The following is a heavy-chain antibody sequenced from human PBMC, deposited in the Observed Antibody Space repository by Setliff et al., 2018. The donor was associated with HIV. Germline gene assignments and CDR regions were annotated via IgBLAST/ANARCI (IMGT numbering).Heavy chain of an antibody. V-gene: IGHV1-2*02. D-gene: IGHD6-13*01. CDR2: IDPNSGDT. Sequence: ASVKVSCKASGYTFTGYYLHWVRQAPGQGLEWMGWIDPNSGDTNYEQKFQGRVSMTRDTSISTVYMELSSLRSDDTAVYYCARAAGYSSSWHRYAFEIWGQGTMVTISS. CDR3: ARAAGYSSSWHRYAFEI. J-gene: IGHJ3*02. CDR1: GYTFTGYY.